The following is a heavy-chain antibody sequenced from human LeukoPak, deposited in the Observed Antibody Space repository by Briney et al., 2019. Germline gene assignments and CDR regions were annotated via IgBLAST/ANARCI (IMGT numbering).Heavy chain of an antibody. CDR3: ARGYYSSSWYYAFDI. V-gene: IGHV1-2*02. CDR2: INPNSGGT. CDR1: GYTFTGYY. D-gene: IGHD6-13*01. J-gene: IGHJ3*02. Sequence: ASVKVSCKASGYTFTGYYMHWVRQAPGQGLEWMGWINPNSGGTNYAQKFQGRVTMTRDTSISTAYMELSRLRSDDTAVYYCARGYYSSSWYYAFDIWGQGTMVTVSS.